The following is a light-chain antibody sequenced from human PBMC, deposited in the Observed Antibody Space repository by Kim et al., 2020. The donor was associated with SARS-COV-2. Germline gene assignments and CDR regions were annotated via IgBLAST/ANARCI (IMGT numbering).Light chain of an antibody. CDR1: KLGEKY. Sequence: SSELTQPPSVSVSPGQTASITCSGDKLGEKYACWYQQKPGQSPVLVIYQDTKRPSGIPERFSGSNSGNTATLTISGTQAMDEADYYCQTWDSITVV. CDR3: QTWDSITVV. CDR2: QDT. J-gene: IGLJ2*01. V-gene: IGLV3-1*01.